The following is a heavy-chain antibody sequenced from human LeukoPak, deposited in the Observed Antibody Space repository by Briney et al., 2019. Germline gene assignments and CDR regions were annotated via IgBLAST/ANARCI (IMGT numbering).Heavy chain of an antibody. CDR1: GFTFNTYR. CDR2: IKHDGSEE. Sequence: GGSLRLSCAASGFTFNTYRMSWVRQAPGKGLEWVANIKHDGSEENYVDSVKGRFTISRDNAKGSLSLQMNSLRGEDTAVYYCASGSGWYGYYFDNWGQGTLVTVSS. V-gene: IGHV3-7*01. D-gene: IGHD6-19*01. J-gene: IGHJ4*02. CDR3: ASGSGWYGYYFDN.